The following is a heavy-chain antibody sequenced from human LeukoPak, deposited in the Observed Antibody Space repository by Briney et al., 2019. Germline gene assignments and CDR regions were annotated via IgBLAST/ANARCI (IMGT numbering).Heavy chain of an antibody. CDR3: AREEQQPSTNWFDP. V-gene: IGHV4-38-2*02. CDR1: GYSISSGYY. Sequence: SETLSLTCAVSGYSISSGYYWGWIRQPPGKGLEWIGSIYHSGSTYYNPSPKSRVTISVDTSKNQFSLKLSSVTAADTAVYYCAREEQQPSTNWFDPWGQGTLVTVSS. J-gene: IGHJ5*02. D-gene: IGHD6-13*01. CDR2: IYHSGST.